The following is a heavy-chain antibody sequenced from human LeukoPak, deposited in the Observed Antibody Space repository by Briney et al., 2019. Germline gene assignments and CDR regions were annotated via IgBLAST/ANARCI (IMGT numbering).Heavy chain of an antibody. Sequence: GGSLRLSCAASGFTFSSYVMHWVRQAPGKGLEWVAIISYDGSNEYYADSVKGRFTISRDNAKNSLYLQMNSLRAEDTAVYYCARDRYYYDSSGYGSIQLDPWGQGTLVTVSS. CDR1: GFTFSSYV. CDR3: ARDRYYYDSSGYGSIQLDP. CDR2: ISYDGSNE. D-gene: IGHD3-22*01. J-gene: IGHJ5*02. V-gene: IGHV3-30*04.